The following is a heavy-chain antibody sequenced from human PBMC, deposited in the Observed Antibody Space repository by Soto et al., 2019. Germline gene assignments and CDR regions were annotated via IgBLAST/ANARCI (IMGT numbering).Heavy chain of an antibody. CDR3: AKSHGATYYDILTGPHYFDY. J-gene: IGHJ4*02. D-gene: IGHD3-9*01. Sequence: GGSLRLSCAASGFTFSSYGMHWVRRAPGKGLEWVAVISYDGSNKYYADSVKGRFTISRDNSKNTLYLQMNSLRAEDTAVYYCAKSHGATYYDILTGPHYFDYWGQGTLVTVSS. V-gene: IGHV3-30*18. CDR2: ISYDGSNK. CDR1: GFTFSSYG.